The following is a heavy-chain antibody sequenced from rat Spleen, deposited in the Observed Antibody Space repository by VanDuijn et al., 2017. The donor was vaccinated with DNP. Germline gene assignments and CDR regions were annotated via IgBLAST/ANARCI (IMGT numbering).Heavy chain of an antibody. CDR3: TRVGHTMGITTYFDY. D-gene: IGHD1-9*01. CDR1: GFTFNNYW. V-gene: IGHV5-31*01. Sequence: EVQLVESGGGLVQPGRSLKLSCVASGFTFNNYWMSWIRQAPGKGLEWVASITNTGGSIYYPDSVKGRFTISRDNAQNTLYLQMNSLRSEDTATYYCTRVGHTMGITTYFDYWGQGVMVTVSS. J-gene: IGHJ2*01. CDR2: ITNTGGSI.